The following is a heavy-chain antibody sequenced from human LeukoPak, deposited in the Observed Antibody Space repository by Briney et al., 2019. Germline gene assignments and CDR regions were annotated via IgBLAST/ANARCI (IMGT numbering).Heavy chain of an antibody. D-gene: IGHD2-8*01. Sequence: GGSLRLSCAASGFTFSSSGMHWVRQAPGKGLEWVAVISYDGSNKYYADSVKGRFTFSGDNSKNTLYLQMNSLRAEDTAVYYCAKEYCSNSVCHSLDYWGQGTLVTVSS. J-gene: IGHJ4*02. V-gene: IGHV3-30*18. CDR1: GFTFSSSG. CDR2: ISYDGSNK. CDR3: AKEYCSNSVCHSLDY.